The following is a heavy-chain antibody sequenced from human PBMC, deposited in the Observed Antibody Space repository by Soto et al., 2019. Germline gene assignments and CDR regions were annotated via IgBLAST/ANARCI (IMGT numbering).Heavy chain of an antibody. Sequence: GGSLRLSCAASGFAFSMYWMHWVRQVPGKGPEWVSRINDDGISTNYADSVKGRFTISRDNAKNTLYLQMNALRVEDTAVYYCTRGPRSTSTGTGAFWGQGTLVTVSS. CDR3: TRGPRSTSTGTGAF. V-gene: IGHV3-74*01. CDR1: GFAFSMYW. J-gene: IGHJ4*02. D-gene: IGHD1-1*01. CDR2: INDDGIST.